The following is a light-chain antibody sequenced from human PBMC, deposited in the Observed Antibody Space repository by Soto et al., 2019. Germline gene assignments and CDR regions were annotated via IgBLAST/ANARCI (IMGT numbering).Light chain of an antibody. CDR2: AAS. V-gene: IGKV1-39*01. CDR3: QQYNSYSRT. Sequence: DIQMTQSASSLSASVGHRVTITCGASQSISSYLNWYQQKPGKAPKLLIYAASSLQSGVPSRFSGSGSGTDFTLTISSLKTEDFATYYCQQYNSYSRTFGQGTKVDIK. CDR1: QSISSY. J-gene: IGKJ1*01.